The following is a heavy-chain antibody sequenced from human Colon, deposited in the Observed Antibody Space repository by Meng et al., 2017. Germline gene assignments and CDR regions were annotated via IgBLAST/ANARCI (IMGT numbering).Heavy chain of an antibody. Sequence: QVQLVQSGAEVKKPASSVKVSCKVSGDTFRGYIVNWVRQAPGQGLEWMGRTIPFLNITNYAPEFQGRLKITADRATGTEFMELSSLKPDDTAVYYCARARTSYYAFDVWGQGTSVTVSS. CDR2: TIPFLNIT. V-gene: IGHV1-69*02. CDR1: GDTFRGYI. J-gene: IGHJ6*02. CDR3: ARARTSYYAFDV. D-gene: IGHD3-3*01.